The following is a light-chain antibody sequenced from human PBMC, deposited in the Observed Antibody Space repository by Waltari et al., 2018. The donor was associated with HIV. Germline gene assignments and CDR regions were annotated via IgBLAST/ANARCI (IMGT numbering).Light chain of an antibody. CDR2: EVS. V-gene: IGLV2-14*01. CDR3: ASYISSASPE. J-gene: IGLJ3*02. CDR1: SSDLRDYNS. Sequence: QSALTQPASVSGSPGQSITISCAGTSSDLRDYNSVSWYQHHPGKVPKFIIYEVSNRPSGVSSRFSGSISANTASLTTSGLQPEDEADYFCASYISSASPEFGGGTKVTVL.